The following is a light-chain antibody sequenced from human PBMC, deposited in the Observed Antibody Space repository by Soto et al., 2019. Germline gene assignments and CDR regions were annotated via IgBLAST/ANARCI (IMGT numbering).Light chain of an antibody. CDR2: GAS. J-gene: IGKJ4*01. CDR1: LGTRNY. CDR3: QQYDSYLRT. Sequence: QVTLSPSALAAPLGNGVTITSRACLGTRNYLGWYQQKPGKAPKLLIYGASSLERGVPARFSGSGFGTDFTLTISSLQPEDFAAYYCQQYDSYLRTFGGGTKVDIK. V-gene: IGKV1-17*01.